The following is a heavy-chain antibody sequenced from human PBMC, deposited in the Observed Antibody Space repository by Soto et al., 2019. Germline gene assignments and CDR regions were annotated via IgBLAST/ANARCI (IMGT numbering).Heavy chain of an antibody. CDR3: ARDQGRMTTVPGGMDG. V-gene: IGHV1-69*06. D-gene: IGHD4-4*01. J-gene: IGHJ3*01. CDR1: GGTFSSYA. Sequence: QVQLVQSGAEVKKPGSSVKVSCKASGGTFSSYAISWVRQAPGLGLEWMGGIIPIFGTANYAQKFQCRVTITADKTTSTAYMELRSRRSEDTAVYYCARDQGRMTTVPGGMDGWGQGTMVTVSS. CDR2: IIPIFGTA.